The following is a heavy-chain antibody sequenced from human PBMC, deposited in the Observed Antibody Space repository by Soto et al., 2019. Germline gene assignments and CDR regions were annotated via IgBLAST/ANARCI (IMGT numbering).Heavy chain of an antibody. V-gene: IGHV4-4*02. CDR2: IHHSGSA. J-gene: IGHJ5*02. Sequence: SETLSLTCGVSGDSISSTNWWNWVRQTPGKGLEWIGEIHHSGSANYNPSLKSRATISVDKSKNQFSLKLNSMTAADTAVYYCARARQYCTSTSCYLDPWGQGTLVTVSS. CDR3: ARARQYCTSTSCYLDP. CDR1: GDSISSTNW. D-gene: IGHD2-2*01.